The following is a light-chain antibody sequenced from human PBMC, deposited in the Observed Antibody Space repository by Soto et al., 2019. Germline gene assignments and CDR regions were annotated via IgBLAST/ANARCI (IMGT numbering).Light chain of an antibody. CDR1: QSVSSN. J-gene: IGKJ5*01. CDR2: GTS. V-gene: IGKV3D-15*01. CDR3: QQYNNWPAIT. Sequence: EIVMTQSPATLSLSAGERATISCRASQSVSSNLAWFQKKPGQPPRLLIFGTSTRATDIPARFSGSGSGTELTLTISSLQPEDFAAYYCQQYNNWPAITFGQGTRLEIK.